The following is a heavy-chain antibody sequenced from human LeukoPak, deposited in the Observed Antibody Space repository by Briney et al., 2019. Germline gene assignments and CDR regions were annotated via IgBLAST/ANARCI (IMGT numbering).Heavy chain of an antibody. Sequence: SETLSLTCTVSGGSISSGGYYWSWIRQPPGKGLEWIGYIYYSGSTNYNPSLKSRVTISVDTSKDQFSLKLSSVTAADTAVYYCARGGYSYGYSFDYWGQGTLVTVSS. D-gene: IGHD5-18*01. V-gene: IGHV4-61*08. CDR1: GGSISSGGYY. CDR3: ARGGYSYGYSFDY. CDR2: IYYSGST. J-gene: IGHJ4*02.